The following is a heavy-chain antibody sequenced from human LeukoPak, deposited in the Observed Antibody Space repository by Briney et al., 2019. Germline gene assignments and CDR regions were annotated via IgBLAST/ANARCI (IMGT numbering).Heavy chain of an antibody. D-gene: IGHD2-15*01. V-gene: IGHV3-23*01. CDR2: ISVSGNT. Sequence: ETGGSLRLSCAVSGFTVSSNYVSWIRQAPGKGLEWVSAISVSGNTYHADSVKGRFTISRDSSKNTLYLQMNSLRAGDAAVYYCAKAPVTTCSGAYCYPFDYWSQGTLVTVSS. J-gene: IGHJ4*02. CDR3: AKAPVTTCSGAYCYPFDY. CDR1: GFTVSSNY.